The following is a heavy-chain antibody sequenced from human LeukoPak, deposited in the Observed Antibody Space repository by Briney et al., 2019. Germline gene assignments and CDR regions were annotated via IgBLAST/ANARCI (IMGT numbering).Heavy chain of an antibody. Sequence: GGSLTLSCAASGFTVSSNYMSWVRQAPGKGLEWVSVIYSGGSTYYADSVKGRFTISRDNSNNTLYLQKNSLRAEDTAVYYCARGPVVTPFYYFYYMDVWGKGTTVTVSS. V-gene: IGHV3-66*01. J-gene: IGHJ6*03. CDR1: GFTVSSNY. D-gene: IGHD4-23*01. CDR3: ARGPVVTPFYYFYYMDV. CDR2: IYSGGST.